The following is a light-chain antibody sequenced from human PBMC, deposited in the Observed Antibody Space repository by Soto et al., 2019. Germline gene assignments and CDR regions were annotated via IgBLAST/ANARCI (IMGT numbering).Light chain of an antibody. CDR1: SSNIGNNY. CDR3: GTWDSSLSAVV. Sequence: QSVLTQPPSVSAAPGQKVTIPCSGSSSNIGNNYVSWYQQFPGTAPKLLIYDNNKRPSGIPDRFSGSKSGTSATLDITGLQTGDEADYYCGTWDSSLSAVVFGGGTKVTVL. CDR2: DNN. J-gene: IGLJ2*01. V-gene: IGLV1-51*01.